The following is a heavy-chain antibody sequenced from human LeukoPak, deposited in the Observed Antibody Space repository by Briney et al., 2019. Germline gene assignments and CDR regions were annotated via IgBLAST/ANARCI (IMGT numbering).Heavy chain of an antibody. V-gene: IGHV3-48*01. CDR3: VRGQTSLDNWFDP. CDR2: IRSNDGTT. Sequence: GGSLRLSCEASGFTFSNYGMNWVRQAPGKGLEWVSYIRSNDGTTHYADSMKGRFTISRDNAKNSLSLQMTSLRADDTAVYYCVRGQTSLDNWFDPRGQGTLVIVSS. CDR1: GFTFSNYG. J-gene: IGHJ5*02.